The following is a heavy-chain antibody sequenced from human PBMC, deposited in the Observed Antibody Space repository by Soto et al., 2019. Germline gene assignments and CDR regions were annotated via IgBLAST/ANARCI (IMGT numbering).Heavy chain of an antibody. D-gene: IGHD4-17*01. CDR2: INHSGST. CDR1: GGSFSGYY. J-gene: IGHJ4*02. Sequence: PSETLSLSCAVYGGSFSGYYWSGIRQPPGKGLEWIGEINHSGSTNYNPSLKSRVTISVDTSKNQFSLKLSSVTAADTAVYYCARRDYGDYVVPFDYWGQGTLVTVSS. V-gene: IGHV4-34*01. CDR3: ARRDYGDYVVPFDY.